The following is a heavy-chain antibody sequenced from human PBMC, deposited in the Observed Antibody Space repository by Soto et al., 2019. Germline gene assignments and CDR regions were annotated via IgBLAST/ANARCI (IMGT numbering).Heavy chain of an antibody. J-gene: IGHJ6*02. Sequence: EVQLVESGGGFIYPGGSLRLSCAASGLTISNAWMNWVRQAPGKGLEWVGRIKTNTEGGTTDYAAAVKGRFTVSRDDSKNTLYLQMNSLKPEDTAVYYGTTGSVEGVWGQGTTVTVSS. CDR2: IKTNTEGGTT. D-gene: IGHD2-15*01. CDR1: GLTISNAW. CDR3: TTGSVEGV. V-gene: IGHV3-15*07.